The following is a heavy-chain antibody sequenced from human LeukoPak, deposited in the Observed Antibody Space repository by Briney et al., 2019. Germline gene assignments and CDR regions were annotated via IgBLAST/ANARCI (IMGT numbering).Heavy chain of an antibody. V-gene: IGHV1-2*02. CDR1: GYTFIGFY. J-gene: IGHJ3*02. CDR3: ARDLKYSSSSGFHAFDI. Sequence: ASVKVSCRPSGYTFIGFYIHWVRQAPGQGLEWLGWINPNNGGTNYAQNFQGRVTMTTDTSTSTAYMDLNSLRPDDTAVYYCARDLKYSSSSGFHAFDIWGQGTMVTVSS. D-gene: IGHD6-6*01. CDR2: INPNNGGT.